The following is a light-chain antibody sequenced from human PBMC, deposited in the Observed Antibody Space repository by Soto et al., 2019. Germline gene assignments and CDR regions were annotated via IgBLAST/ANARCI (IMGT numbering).Light chain of an antibody. CDR1: QSISNW. V-gene: IGKV1-5*03. Sequence: DIQMTQSPSTLSASVGDRVTITCRASQSISNWLAWYQQKPGRAPKLLIYKATSLQSGVSSRFSGSASGTEFALTISSLQPDDFATYYCQRYNSNSRTFGQGTTVEIK. CDR3: QRYNSNSRT. CDR2: KAT. J-gene: IGKJ1*01.